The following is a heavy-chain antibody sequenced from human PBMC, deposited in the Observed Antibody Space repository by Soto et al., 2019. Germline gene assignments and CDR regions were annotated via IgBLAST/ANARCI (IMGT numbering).Heavy chain of an antibody. CDR2: IYSSGST. V-gene: IGHV4-59*01. D-gene: IGHD5-18*01. Sequence: KPSETLSLTCTVSGGSISTYYWSWIRQPPGKGLEWIGYIYSSGSTNYNPSLKSRVTISADTSKNQVSLKLTSVTAADTAVYYCARDHPHSYGIYYFDYWGQGTLVTVSS. J-gene: IGHJ4*02. CDR1: GGSISTYY. CDR3: ARDHPHSYGIYYFDY.